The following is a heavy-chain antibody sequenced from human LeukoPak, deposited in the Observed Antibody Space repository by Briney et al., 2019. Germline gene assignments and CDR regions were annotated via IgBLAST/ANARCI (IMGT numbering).Heavy chain of an antibody. CDR2: ISAYNGNT. CDR3: ARDGAPYDYVWGSYRYPDYFDY. CDR1: GYTFTSYG. J-gene: IGHJ4*02. V-gene: IGHV1-18*01. Sequence: ASVKVSCKASGYTFTSYGISWVRQAPGQGLEWMGWISAYNGNTNYAQKLQGRVTMTTDTSTSTAYMELRGLRSDDTAVYYCARDGAPYDYVWGSYRYPDYFDYWGQGTLVTVSS. D-gene: IGHD3-16*02.